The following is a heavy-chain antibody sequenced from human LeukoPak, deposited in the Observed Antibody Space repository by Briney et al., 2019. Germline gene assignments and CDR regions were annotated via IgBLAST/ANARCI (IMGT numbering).Heavy chain of an antibody. CDR3: AREMATILNDY. V-gene: IGHV3-21*01. CDR2: ISSSSSYI. CDR1: GFTFSSYS. D-gene: IGHD5-24*01. Sequence: PGGSLRLSCAASGFTFSSYSVNWVRQAPGKGLEWVSSISSSSSYIYYADSVKGRFTISRDNAKNSLYLQMNSLIGEDTAVYYCAREMATILNDYWGQGTLVTVSS. J-gene: IGHJ4*02.